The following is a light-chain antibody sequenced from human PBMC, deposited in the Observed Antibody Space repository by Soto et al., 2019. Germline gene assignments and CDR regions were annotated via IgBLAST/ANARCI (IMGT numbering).Light chain of an antibody. CDR1: SGHSSYI. Sequence: QPVLTQSSSASASLGSSVILTCTLSSGHSSYIIAWHQQQPGKAPSYLMKLEGSGTYDKGSGVPDRFSGSSSGADRYLTISNLQFEDEADYYCETWDTNTRVFGGGTKVTVL. CDR3: ETWDTNTRV. V-gene: IGLV4-60*02. CDR2: LEGSGTY. J-gene: IGLJ3*02.